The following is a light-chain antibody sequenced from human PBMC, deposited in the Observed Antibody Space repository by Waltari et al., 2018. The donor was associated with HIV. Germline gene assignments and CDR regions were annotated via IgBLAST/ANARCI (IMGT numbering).Light chain of an antibody. CDR3: SSYGDSLRVL. J-gene: IGLJ3*02. CDR1: SSDIGAYDF. Sequence: QSALTQPPSASGSLGQSVTLSCTGSSSDIGAYDFVSLFQQHPRSAPKLLLYEVSRRPSTVSDRFSGSRSGSTAFLTVAGLQPDDEATYFCSSYGDSLRVLFGGGTNVTVL. CDR2: EVS. V-gene: IGLV2-8*01.